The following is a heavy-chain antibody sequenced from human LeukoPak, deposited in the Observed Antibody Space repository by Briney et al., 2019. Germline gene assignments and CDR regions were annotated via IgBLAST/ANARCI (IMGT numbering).Heavy chain of an antibody. CDR3: ARELVSLGTGYFDL. J-gene: IGHJ2*01. V-gene: IGHV3-23*01. CDR2: ITGSSTWT. Sequence: GGSLRLSCEASGFTFRTYGMTWVRQAPGKGLEWVSGITGSSTWTYYADSVKGWFTISRDNSKNTLHLQMNSLRAEDTAIYYCARELVSLGTGYFDLWGRGTLVTVSS. CDR1: GFTFRTYG. D-gene: IGHD7-27*01.